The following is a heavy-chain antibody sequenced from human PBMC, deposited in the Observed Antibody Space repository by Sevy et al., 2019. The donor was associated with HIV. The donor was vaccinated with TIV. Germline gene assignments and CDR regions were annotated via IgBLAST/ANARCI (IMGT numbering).Heavy chain of an antibody. Sequence: GGSLRLSCAASGFTFSRYWMSWVRQAPGKGLEWVANIKLDGSEKYYVDSVKGRFPISRDNAKNSLYLQMNSLRAEDSAVYYCARDCSSTSCLWGMDVWGQGTTVTVSS. CDR1: GFTFSRYW. D-gene: IGHD2-2*01. J-gene: IGHJ6*02. CDR2: IKLDGSEK. V-gene: IGHV3-7*03. CDR3: ARDCSSTSCLWGMDV.